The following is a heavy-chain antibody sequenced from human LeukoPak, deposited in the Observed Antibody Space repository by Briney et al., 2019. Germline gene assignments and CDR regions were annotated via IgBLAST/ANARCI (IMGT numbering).Heavy chain of an antibody. CDR3: AKSPSLGQQYFDS. Sequence: SETLSFTCTVSGTSTRSFYWSWIRQPPAKGLEWIGYIYYTGTHNYNPSLKSRVAMSVDTSQSQFSLKLNSVTPADTAVYFCAKSPSLGQQYFDSWGQGILVTVSS. J-gene: IGHJ4*02. CDR2: IYYTGTH. V-gene: IGHV4-59*01. D-gene: IGHD1/OR15-1a*01. CDR1: GTSTRSFY.